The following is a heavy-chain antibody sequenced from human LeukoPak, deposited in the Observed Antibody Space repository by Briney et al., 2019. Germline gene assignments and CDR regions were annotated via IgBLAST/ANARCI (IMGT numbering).Heavy chain of an antibody. J-gene: IGHJ3*02. D-gene: IGHD3/OR15-3a*01. CDR3: ARGGPKGAFDI. V-gene: IGHV3-30-3*01. CDR1: GFTFSSYA. CDR2: ISYDGSNK. Sequence: GGSLRLSCAASGFTFSSYAMHWVRQAPGKGLEWVAVISYDGSNKYYADFVEGRFTISRDNSKNTLYLQMNSLRAEDTAVYYCARGGPKGAFDIWGQGTMVTVSS.